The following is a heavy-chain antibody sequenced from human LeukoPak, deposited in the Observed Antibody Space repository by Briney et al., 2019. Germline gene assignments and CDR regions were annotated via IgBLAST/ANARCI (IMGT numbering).Heavy chain of an antibody. J-gene: IGHJ4*02. V-gene: IGHV1-2*02. D-gene: IGHD6-19*01. CDR3: ARARVPIAVAGLYYFDY. Sequence: GASVKVSCKASGYTFTAYYIHWLRQAPAQGPEWMGWINPASGSSHYAQKFQDRVTMTRDTSSNSPYMDLARLKSDDTAVYYCARARVPIAVAGLYYFDYWGQGALVTVSS. CDR1: GYTFTAYY. CDR2: INPASGSS.